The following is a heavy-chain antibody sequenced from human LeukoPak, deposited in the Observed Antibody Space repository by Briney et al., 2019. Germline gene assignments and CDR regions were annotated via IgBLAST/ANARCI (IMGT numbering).Heavy chain of an antibody. CDR2: IYIHGTS. Sequence: PSETLSLTCAVSGGSISTYYWSWIRQPPGKGLEWIGRIYIHGTSSYNPSLNSRVTISADTSKNQFSLKLYSVTSADTAVYYCVRGYWFYFDYWGQGTLVTVSS. J-gene: IGHJ4*02. D-gene: IGHD2-8*02. V-gene: IGHV4-4*08. CDR3: VRGYWFYFDY. CDR1: GGSISTYY.